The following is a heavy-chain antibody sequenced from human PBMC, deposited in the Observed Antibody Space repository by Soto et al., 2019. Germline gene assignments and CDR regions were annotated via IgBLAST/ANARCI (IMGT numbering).Heavy chain of an antibody. D-gene: IGHD2-2*01. CDR2: ISYDGTNK. J-gene: IGHJ4*02. CDR3: ARDRSSSTWALDY. Sequence: QVQLVESGGGVVQPGRSLRLSCAASGFTFSDSAMHWVRQAPGKGLEWVAVISYDGTNKFYVDSVKGRFTISGDNSKNTLYLEMSRLSAEDTAVYYCARDRSSSTWALDYWGQGTLVTVSS. CDR1: GFTFSDSA. V-gene: IGHV3-30*03.